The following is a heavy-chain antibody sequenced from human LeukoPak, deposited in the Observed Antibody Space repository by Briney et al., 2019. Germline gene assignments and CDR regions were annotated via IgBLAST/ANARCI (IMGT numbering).Heavy chain of an antibody. CDR1: GFTFSSYA. J-gene: IGHJ4*02. V-gene: IGHV3-30-3*01. D-gene: IGHD6-19*01. CDR2: ISYDGNNK. CDR3: ARGSAGEGDYFDY. Sequence: GGSLRLSCAASGFTFSSYAMHWVRQAPGKGLEWVAVISYDGNNKYYADSVKGRFTISRDNSKNTLYLQMNSLRAEDTAVYYCARGSAGEGDYFDYWGQGTLVTVSS.